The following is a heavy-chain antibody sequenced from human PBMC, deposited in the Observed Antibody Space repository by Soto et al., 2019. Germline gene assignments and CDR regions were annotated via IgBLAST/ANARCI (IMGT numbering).Heavy chain of an antibody. D-gene: IGHD3-9*01. CDR2: VWYDDIHR. V-gene: IGHV3-33*01. CDR3: ARFRRFGGTGYSDL. J-gene: IGHJ5*02. Sequence: MQLVESGGGVVQPGRSLRLSFAASGFTFVSYGMHCVRQAPGKGLEWVALVWYDDIHRYYADSVKGRFTISRDISNITLYLQMNSPRAEDTAVYLCARFRRFGGTGYSDLWGQGTLVTVSS. CDR1: GFTFVSYG.